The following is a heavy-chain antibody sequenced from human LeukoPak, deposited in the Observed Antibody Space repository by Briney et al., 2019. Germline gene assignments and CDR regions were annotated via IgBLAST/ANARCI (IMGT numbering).Heavy chain of an antibody. D-gene: IGHD6-13*01. CDR3: ARDRLAAAAPGTYMDV. J-gene: IGHJ6*03. V-gene: IGHV4-59*11. CDR1: GGSISSHY. CDR2: IYYSGST. Sequence: SETLSLTCTVSGGSISSHYWSWIRQPPGKGLEWIGNIYYSGSTNYNPSLKSRVTISVDTSKNQFSLKLSSVTAADTAVYYCARDRLAAAAPGTYMDVWGKGTTVTVSS.